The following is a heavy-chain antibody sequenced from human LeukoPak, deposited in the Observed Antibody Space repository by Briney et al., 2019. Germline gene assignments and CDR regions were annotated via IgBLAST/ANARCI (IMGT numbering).Heavy chain of an antibody. V-gene: IGHV4-30-4*01. CDR1: GGSISSGDYY. CDR3: VGGYYDSSGYAPLLFDY. D-gene: IGHD3-22*01. J-gene: IGHJ4*02. CDR2: IYYSGST. Sequence: SETLSLTCTVSGGSISSGDYYWSWIRQPPGKGLEWIGNIYYSGSTYYNPSLKSRVTISVDTSKNQFSLKLSSVTAADTAVYYCVGGYYDSSGYAPLLFDYWGQGTLVTVSS.